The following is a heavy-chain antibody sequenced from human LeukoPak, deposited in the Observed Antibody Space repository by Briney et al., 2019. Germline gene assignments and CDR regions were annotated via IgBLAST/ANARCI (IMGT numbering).Heavy chain of an antibody. CDR3: ATSSSGWASYGMDV. CDR1: GGSISSSSYY. V-gene: IGHV4-39*01. D-gene: IGHD6-25*01. CDR2: IYCSGST. J-gene: IGHJ6*02. Sequence: SETLSLTCTVSGGSISSSSYYWGWIRQPLGKGLEWIGSIYCSGSTYYNPSLKSRVTISVDTSKNQFSLKLSSVTAADTAVYYCATSSSGWASYGMDVWGQGTTVTVSS.